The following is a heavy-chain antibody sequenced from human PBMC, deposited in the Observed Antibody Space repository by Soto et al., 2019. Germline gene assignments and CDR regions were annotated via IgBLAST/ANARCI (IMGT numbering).Heavy chain of an antibody. CDR1: GFTFRTYG. J-gene: IGHJ4*02. D-gene: IGHD3-22*01. V-gene: IGHV3-30*18. CDR2: ISYDGSNK. CDR3: AKAKGYYYDQFDY. Sequence: GGSLRLSCAASGFTFRTYGMHWVRQAPGKGLEWVAVISYDGSNKYYADSVKGRFTISRDNSKNTLYLQMNSLRAEDTAVYYCAKAKGYYYDQFDYWGQGTLVTVSS.